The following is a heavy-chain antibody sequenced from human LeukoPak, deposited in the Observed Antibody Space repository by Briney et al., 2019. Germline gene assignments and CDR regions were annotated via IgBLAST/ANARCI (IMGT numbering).Heavy chain of an antibody. CDR2: IYPGDSDT. CDR3: ASFGVVAGSDY. D-gene: IGHD3-3*01. V-gene: IGHV5-51*01. Sequence: GEVLKISCKGSGYSFTSYWIGWVRQMPGKGLEWMGIIYPGDSDTRYSPSCQGQVTISADKTTSTAYLQGSSLKASDTAMYYCASFGVVAGSDYWGQGTLVTVSS. J-gene: IGHJ4*02. CDR1: GYSFTSYW.